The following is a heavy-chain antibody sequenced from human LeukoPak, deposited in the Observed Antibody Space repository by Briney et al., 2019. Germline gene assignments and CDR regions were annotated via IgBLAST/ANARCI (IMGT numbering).Heavy chain of an antibody. V-gene: IGHV4-4*07. Sequence: SETLSLTCTVSGGSISSYYWSWIRRPAGKGLEWIERIYTSGSTNYNPSLKSRVTMSVNTSKNQFSLRLNSVTAADTAVYYCARSTLYSGSHHFDPWGQGTLVTVSS. CDR2: IYTSGST. J-gene: IGHJ5*02. CDR1: GGSISSYY. D-gene: IGHD1-26*01. CDR3: ARSTLYSGSHHFDP.